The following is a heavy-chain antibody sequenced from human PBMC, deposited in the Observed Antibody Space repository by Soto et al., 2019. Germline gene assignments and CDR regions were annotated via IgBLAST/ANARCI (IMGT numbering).Heavy chain of an antibody. CDR3: ATRTVTRPTWFDP. CDR2: VKFDGSEQ. J-gene: IGHJ5*02. D-gene: IGHD4-17*01. Sequence: EVHLVESGGGLVQPGGSLRLSCAASGFMFSSYWMHWVRQAPGKGLEWVANVKFDGSEQYYVDSVKGRFTISRDNAKSSVYLQMDSLRVEDTAVYYCATRTVTRPTWFDPWGQGTLVTVSS. CDR1: GFMFSSYW. V-gene: IGHV3-7*01.